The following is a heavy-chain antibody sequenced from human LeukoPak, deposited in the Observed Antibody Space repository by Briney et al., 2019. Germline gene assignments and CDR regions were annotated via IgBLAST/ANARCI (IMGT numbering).Heavy chain of an antibody. J-gene: IGHJ3*02. CDR2: ISSSSSYI. D-gene: IGHD1-26*01. V-gene: IGHV3-21*01. Sequence: GGSLRLSCAASGFTFSSYSMNWVRQAPGKGLEWVSSISSSSSYIYYADSVKGRFTISRDNAKNSLYLQMNSLRAEDTAVYYCAKEEQKWELTAFDIWGQGTMVTVSS. CDR1: GFTFSSYS. CDR3: AKEEQKWELTAFDI.